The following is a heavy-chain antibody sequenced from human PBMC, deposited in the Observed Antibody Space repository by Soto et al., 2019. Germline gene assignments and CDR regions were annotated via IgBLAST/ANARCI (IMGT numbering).Heavy chain of an antibody. CDR3: ARDSAGTAFDY. CDR2: IWYDGSNK. D-gene: IGHD1-7*01. Sequence: PGGSLRLSCAASGFTFSSYGMHWVRQAPGKGLEWVAVIWYDGSNKYYADSVKGRFTISRDNSKNTLYLQMNSLRAEDTAVYYCARDSAGTAFDYWGQGTLVTVYS. CDR1: GFTFSSYG. J-gene: IGHJ4*02. V-gene: IGHV3-33*01.